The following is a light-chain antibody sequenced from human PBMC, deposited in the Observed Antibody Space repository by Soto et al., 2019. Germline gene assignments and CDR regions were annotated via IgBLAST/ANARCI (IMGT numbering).Light chain of an antibody. J-gene: IGLJ1*01. Sequence: QSALTQPRSVSGSPGQSVTISCTGTSSDVGGYNYVSWYQQHPGKAPKVMICDVSERPSGVPDRFSGSKSGNTASLTISGLQAEDEAEYYCCSYAGSPRDVFGTGTKVTVL. V-gene: IGLV2-11*01. CDR3: CSYAGSPRDV. CDR1: SSDVGGYNY. CDR2: DVS.